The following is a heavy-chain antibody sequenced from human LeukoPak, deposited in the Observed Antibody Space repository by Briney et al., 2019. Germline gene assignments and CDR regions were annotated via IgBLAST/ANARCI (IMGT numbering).Heavy chain of an antibody. CDR1: GFTFSSYS. V-gene: IGHV3-7*03. CDR3: ARSIPYGTTWYGRSDY. CDR2: IKPDGTTK. Sequence: GGSLRLSCAASGFTFSSYSMNWVRQAPGKGLEWVANIKPDGTTKFYVDSVKGRFTISRDNALNSLYLQMNSLRAEDTAIYYCARSIPYGTTWYGRSDYWGQGTLVTVSS. D-gene: IGHD6-13*01. J-gene: IGHJ4*02.